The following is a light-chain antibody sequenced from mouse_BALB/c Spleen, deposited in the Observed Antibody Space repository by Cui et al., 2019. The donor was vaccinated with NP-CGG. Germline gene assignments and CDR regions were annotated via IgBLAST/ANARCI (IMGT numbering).Light chain of an antibody. V-gene: IGLV1*01. CDR2: GTN. Sequence: QAVVTQESALTTSPGDTVTLTCRSSTGAVTISNYANCVQEKPDHLFTGLIGGTNNRAPGVPARFSGSLIGDKAALTITGAQTEDEAIYFCALWYSNHWVFGGGTKLTVL. J-gene: IGLJ1*01. CDR1: TGAVTISNY. CDR3: ALWYSNHWV.